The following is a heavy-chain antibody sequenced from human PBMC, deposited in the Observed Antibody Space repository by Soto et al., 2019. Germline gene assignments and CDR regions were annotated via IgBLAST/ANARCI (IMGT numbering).Heavy chain of an antibody. V-gene: IGHV3-7*01. CDR2: IXXXGGXX. Sequence: PGXSLRLSCAASGFIFSDYWMAWVRQAPGXXXXXXXXIXXXGGXXYYXXXXXXRIXXXXXXXKKSLFLQMKSLRVEDTAVYYCVSFEAIGSWGQGTLVTVYS. CDR3: VSFEAIGS. CDR1: GFIFSDYW. J-gene: IGHJ4*02.